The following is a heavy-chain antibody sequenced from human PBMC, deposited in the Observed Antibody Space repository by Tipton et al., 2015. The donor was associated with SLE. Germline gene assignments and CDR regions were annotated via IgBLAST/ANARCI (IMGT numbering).Heavy chain of an antibody. CDR2: VFHTGAS. V-gene: IGHV4-59*01. J-gene: IGHJ6*02. CDR3: ARGRYFDSTGFRSQHWFFGMDV. CDR1: GGSIGSDY. Sequence: TLSLTCTVSGGSIGSDYWNWIRQSPGGGLEWIGHVFHTGASNTNPALKSRATISIDTSRSHFSLSLRSVTAADTAVYFCARGRYFDSTGFRSQHWFFGMDVWGQGTTVTVSS. D-gene: IGHD3-22*01.